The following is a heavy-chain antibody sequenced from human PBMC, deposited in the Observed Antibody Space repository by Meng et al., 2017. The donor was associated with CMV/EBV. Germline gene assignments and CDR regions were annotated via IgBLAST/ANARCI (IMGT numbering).Heavy chain of an antibody. CDR3: ARGNSHDFWSGYRYYYGMDV. D-gene: IGHD3-3*01. Sequence: GSLRLSCTVSGGSISSYYWSWIRQPPGKGLEWIGYIYYSGSTNYNPSLKGRVTISVDTSKNQFSLKLSSVTAADTAVYYCARGNSHDFWSGYRYYYGMDVWGQGTTVTVSS. CDR1: GGSISSYY. J-gene: IGHJ6*02. V-gene: IGHV4-59*01. CDR2: IYYSGST.